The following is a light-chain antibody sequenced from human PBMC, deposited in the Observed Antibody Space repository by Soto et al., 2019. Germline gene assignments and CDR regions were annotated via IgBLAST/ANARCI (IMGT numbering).Light chain of an antibody. CDR1: QLFSSN. CDR3: QQYDDWPPWT. CDR2: GSS. J-gene: IGKJ1*01. V-gene: IGKV3-15*01. Sequence: EIMLTQSPATLSVSPGESVTLSCRASQLFSSNLAWYQRRPGQAPRLLIYGSSTRATGVPARFSGSASGTAFTLTISSLQSEDFAIYYCQQYDDWPPWTFGQGTKVDIK.